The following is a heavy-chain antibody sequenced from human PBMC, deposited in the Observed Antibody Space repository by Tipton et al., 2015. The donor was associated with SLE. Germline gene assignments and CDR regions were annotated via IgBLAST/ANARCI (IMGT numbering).Heavy chain of an antibody. D-gene: IGHD6-19*01. J-gene: IGHJ4*02. CDR2: IRYDGSNK. CDR1: GFTFSSYG. CDR3: ARTAVAVTGYFDY. V-gene: IGHV3-30*02. Sequence: GSLRLSCAAAGFTFSSYGMHWVRQAPGKGLEWVAFIRYDGSNKYYADSVKGRFTISRDNSKNTLYLQMHSLRAEDTAVYYCARTAVAVTGYFDYWGQGTLVTVSS.